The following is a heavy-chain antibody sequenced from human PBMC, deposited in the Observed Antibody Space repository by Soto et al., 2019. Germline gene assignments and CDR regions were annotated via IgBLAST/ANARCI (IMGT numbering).Heavy chain of an antibody. V-gene: IGHV4-31*03. Sequence: ASETLSLTCTVSGGSISSGGYYWSWIRQHPGKGLEWIGYIYYSGSTYYNPSLKSRVTISVDTSKNQFSLKLSSVTAADTAVYYWARLDSSGYYYGYYFDYWGQGTLVTVSS. J-gene: IGHJ4*02. CDR2: IYYSGST. CDR1: GGSISSGGYY. CDR3: ARLDSSGYYYGYYFDY. D-gene: IGHD3-22*01.